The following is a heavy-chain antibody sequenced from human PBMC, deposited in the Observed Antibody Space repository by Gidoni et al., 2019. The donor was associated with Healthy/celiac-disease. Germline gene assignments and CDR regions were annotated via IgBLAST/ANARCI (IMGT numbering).Heavy chain of an antibody. V-gene: IGHV4-39*01. D-gene: IGHD6-13*01. CDR2: IYYSGST. CDR1: GGPISSSSYY. CDR3: ARHGYSSLDFDY. Sequence: QLQLQESGPGLVKPSETLSLTCTVSGGPISSSSYYWGWIRQPPGKGLEWIGSIYYSGSTYYSPSLKSRVTISVDTSKNQFSLKLSSVTAADTAVYYCARHGYSSLDFDYWGQGTLVTVSS. J-gene: IGHJ4*02.